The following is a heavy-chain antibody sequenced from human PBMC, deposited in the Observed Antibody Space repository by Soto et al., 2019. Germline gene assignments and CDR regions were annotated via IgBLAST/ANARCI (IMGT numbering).Heavy chain of an antibody. J-gene: IGHJ4*02. Sequence: SETLSLTCSVSGASLSSGGYSWSWFRRPPGKALEWIAYVYYGGTASYNPSLKSRVTISAGSSKNQFSLTVKSVTAADTAAYLCARGNPQLRGGFDFWGRGTQVTVSS. V-gene: IGHV4-30-2*01. CDR2: VYYGGTA. CDR1: GASLSSGGYS. D-gene: IGHD3-10*01. CDR3: ARGNPQLRGGFDF.